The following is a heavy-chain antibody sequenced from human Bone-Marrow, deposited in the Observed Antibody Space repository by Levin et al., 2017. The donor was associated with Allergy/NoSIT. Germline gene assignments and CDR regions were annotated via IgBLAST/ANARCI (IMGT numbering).Heavy chain of an antibody. CDR2: IHISRIT. D-gene: IGHD2-15*01. CDR1: GDSISSGRHY. V-gene: IGHV4-61*02. J-gene: IGHJ4*02. Sequence: PSETLSLTCAVSGDSISSGRHYWSWIRQPAGTGLEWIGRIHISRITNYNPSLNSRVTISVDTSKNRFSLEVNSVTAADTAVYYCARVGEGGSGGTCDLGYFDYWGQGALVTVSS. CDR3: ARVGEGGSGGTCDLGYFDY.